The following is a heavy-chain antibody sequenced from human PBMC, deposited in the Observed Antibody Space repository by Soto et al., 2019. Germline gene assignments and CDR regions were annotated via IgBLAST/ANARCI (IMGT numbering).Heavy chain of an antibody. V-gene: IGHV4-30-4*01. Sequence: PSETLSLTCTVSGGSISSGYYYWSWIRQPPGKGLEWIGYIYYSGSTYYNPSLKSRVTISVDTSKNQFSLKLSSVTAADTAVYYCARGNTRMNYYYYGMDVWGQGTTVTVSS. D-gene: IGHD2-2*01. CDR1: GGSISSGYYY. CDR2: IYYSGST. CDR3: ARGNTRMNYYYYGMDV. J-gene: IGHJ6*02.